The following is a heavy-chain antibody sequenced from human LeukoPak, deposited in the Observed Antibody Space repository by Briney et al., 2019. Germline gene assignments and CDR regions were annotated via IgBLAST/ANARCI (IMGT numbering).Heavy chain of an antibody. CDR2: ISTSNGDT. Sequence: GASVKVSCKASGYTFSTYGISWVRQAPGQGLEWMGWISTSNGDTKYAQKLQGRVTMTTDTSTSTAYMELRNLRSDDTAVYYCARAVFIPNRLDVWGQGTTVTVSS. CDR1: GYTFSTYG. D-gene: IGHD1-14*01. CDR3: ARAVFIPNRLDV. J-gene: IGHJ6*02. V-gene: IGHV1-18*01.